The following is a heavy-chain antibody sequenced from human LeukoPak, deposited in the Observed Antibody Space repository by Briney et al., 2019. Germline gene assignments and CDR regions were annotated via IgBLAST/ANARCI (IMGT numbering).Heavy chain of an antibody. CDR3: AREWEAEWDLLLSAALDI. Sequence: PGRSLRLSCAVSGFTFSNYAMHWVRQAPGKGLEWVAVISSDGSKEYYADSVEGRFTISRDNSRDTLYLQLNSLRIEDTAVYYCAREWEAEWDLLLSAALDIWGHGTMVTVSS. D-gene: IGHD1-26*01. J-gene: IGHJ3*02. CDR2: ISSDGSKE. V-gene: IGHV3-30-3*01. CDR1: GFTFSNYA.